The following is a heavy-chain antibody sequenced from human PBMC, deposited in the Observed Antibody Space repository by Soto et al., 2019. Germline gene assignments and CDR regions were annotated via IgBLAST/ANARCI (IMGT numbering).Heavy chain of an antibody. CDR1: GFSLSTRGVA. Sequence: QITLKESGPTLVKPTQTLTLTCTFSGFSLSTRGVAVGWIRQPPGKALEWLALIYWDDDKRYSPSLKSRLTSTKDTSKTQVVLTRTNLDPVDTATYYWAHEAVGDGVVGVDYGIHGWGQGTTVTVSS. V-gene: IGHV2-5*02. CDR2: IYWDDDK. D-gene: IGHD3-10*01. CDR3: AHEAVGDGVVGVDYGIHG. J-gene: IGHJ6*02.